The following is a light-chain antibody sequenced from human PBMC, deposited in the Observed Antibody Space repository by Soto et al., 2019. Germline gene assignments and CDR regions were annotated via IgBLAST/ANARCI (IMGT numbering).Light chain of an antibody. CDR1: SSNIANNY. CDR3: GTWDSSLGAGHVV. Sequence: QSVLTHPPSVSAAPGQKVTISCSGSSSNIANNYVSWYQQLPGTAPKLLIYDNNKRPSGIPDRFSGSKSGTSATLGITGLQTGDEAYYYCGTWDSSLGAGHVVFGGGTKLTVL. V-gene: IGLV1-51*01. J-gene: IGLJ2*01. CDR2: DNN.